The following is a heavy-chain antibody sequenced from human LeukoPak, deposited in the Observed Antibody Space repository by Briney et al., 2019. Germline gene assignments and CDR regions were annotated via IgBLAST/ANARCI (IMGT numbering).Heavy chain of an antibody. V-gene: IGHV3-33*01. Sequence: PGGSLRLSCAASGFTFSSYGMHWVRRAPGKGLEWVAVIWYDGSNKYYADSVKGRFTISRDNSKNTLYLQMNSLRAEDTAVYYCAREYSSGWSFDYWGQGTLVTVSS. D-gene: IGHD6-19*01. CDR2: IWYDGSNK. CDR1: GFTFSSYG. J-gene: IGHJ4*02. CDR3: AREYSSGWSFDY.